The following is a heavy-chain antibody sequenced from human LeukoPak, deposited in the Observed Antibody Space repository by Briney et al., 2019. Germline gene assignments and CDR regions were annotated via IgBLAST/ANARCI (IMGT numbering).Heavy chain of an antibody. CDR1: GFTFSSYS. CDR2: ISSSSSYI. V-gene: IGHV3-21*01. Sequence: GGSLRLSFAASGFTFSSYSMNWFRQAPGKGLEWVSSISSSSSYIYYADSVKGRFTISRDNAKNSLYLQMNSLRAEDTAVYYCARAVRFCSSISCYDNYFDYWGQGTLVTVSS. D-gene: IGHD2-2*01. J-gene: IGHJ4*02. CDR3: ARAVRFCSSISCYDNYFDY.